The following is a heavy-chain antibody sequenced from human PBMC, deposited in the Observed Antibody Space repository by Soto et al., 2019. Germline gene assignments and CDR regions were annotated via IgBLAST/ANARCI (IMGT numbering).Heavy chain of an antibody. J-gene: IGHJ4*02. V-gene: IGHV3-48*03. CDR1: GFTFSNYE. CDR3: ATKVLETTYFDY. Sequence: GGSLRLSCTTSGFTFSNYEMTWVRQAPGKGLEWISYIDRSGSPIYYSDSVRGRFTISRDNAKNSLFLQMNSLRAEDTAIYYCATKVLETTYFDYWGQGTLVTVSS. D-gene: IGHD1-7*01. CDR2: IDRSGSPI.